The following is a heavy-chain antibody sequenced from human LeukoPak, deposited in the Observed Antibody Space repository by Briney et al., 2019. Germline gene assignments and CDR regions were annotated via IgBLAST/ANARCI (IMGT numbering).Heavy chain of an antibody. CDR3: ARGGGGRYLVY. CDR1: GFTFDDYG. CDR2: INWNGGRT. J-gene: IGHJ4*02. D-gene: IGHD1-26*01. V-gene: IGHV3-20*04. Sequence: GGSLRLSCAASGFTFDDYGMSWVRQAPGKGLEWVSDINWNGGRTGYADSVKGRFTISRDNAKKSLYQQMNSLRAEDTALYYCARGGGGRYLVYWGQGTLVTVSS.